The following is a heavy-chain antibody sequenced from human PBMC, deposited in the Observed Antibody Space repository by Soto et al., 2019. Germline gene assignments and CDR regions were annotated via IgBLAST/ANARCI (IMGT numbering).Heavy chain of an antibody. D-gene: IGHD3-10*01. CDR2: IYYNGNT. V-gene: IGHV4-31*02. CDR3: ARDKGGAAMKGSGMDV. Sequence: QVQVQESGPGLVKPSQTLSLKCSVSGGSIGSRDYYWSWIRQHPEKGLEWLGSIYYNGNTDYNPSLRSRPTMSLDTTMNEFSLKLTSVTAADTAVYYCARDKGGAAMKGSGMDVWGQGTTVTVS. J-gene: IGHJ6*02. CDR1: GGSIGSRDYY.